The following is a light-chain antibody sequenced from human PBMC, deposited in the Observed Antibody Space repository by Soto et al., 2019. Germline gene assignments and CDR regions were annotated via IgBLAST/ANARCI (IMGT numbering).Light chain of an antibody. CDR3: QHYNSYSEA. CDR1: QSISSW. J-gene: IGKJ1*01. V-gene: IGKV1-5*03. Sequence: DIQMTQSPSTLSASAGGRVTITCRASQSISSWLAWYQQKPGKAPRLLIYKASSLESGVPSRFSGSGSGTEFTLTISSLQPDDFATYYCQHYNSYSEAFGQGTKVDI. CDR2: KAS.